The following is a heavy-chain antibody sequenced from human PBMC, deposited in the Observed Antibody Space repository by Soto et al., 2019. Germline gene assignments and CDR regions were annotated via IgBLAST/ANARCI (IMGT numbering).Heavy chain of an antibody. Sequence: ASETLSLPCTGSGGSLSSSSYFWGWVRQAPGMGLEWIGYIYYSGSTNYNPSLKSRVTISVDTSKNQSSLKLSSVTAADTAVYYCARGPTIFGVVILYGFDYWGQGTLVTVSS. J-gene: IGHJ4*02. D-gene: IGHD3-3*01. V-gene: IGHV4-61*01. CDR1: GGSLSSSSYF. CDR2: IYYSGST. CDR3: ARGPTIFGVVILYGFDY.